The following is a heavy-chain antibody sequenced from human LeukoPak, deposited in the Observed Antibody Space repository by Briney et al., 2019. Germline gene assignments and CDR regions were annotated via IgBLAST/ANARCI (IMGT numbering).Heavy chain of an antibody. V-gene: IGHV1-3*03. J-gene: IGHJ5*02. D-gene: IGHD6-19*01. CDR1: GYTFTSYA. CDR2: IDAGDGNT. CDR3: ARGAYSSGWSANWLDP. Sequence: GASVKVSCKASGYTFTSYAIHWVRQAPGQRLEWMGWIDAGDGNTKYSREFQGRVTFTRDTFASTVYMEVSSLRSEDMAVYYCARGAYSSGWSANWLDPWGQGSLVTVSS.